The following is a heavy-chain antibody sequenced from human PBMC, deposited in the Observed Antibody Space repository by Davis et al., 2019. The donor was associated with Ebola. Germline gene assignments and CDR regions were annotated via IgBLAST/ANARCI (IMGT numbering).Heavy chain of an antibody. Sequence: ASVKVSCKASGYTFTSYAMNWVRQAPGQGLEWMGWINTNTGNPTYAQGVTGRFVFSLDTSVSTAYLQISSLKAEDTSVYYCARRPQYYYGSGMADYWGQGTLVTVSS. CDR2: INTNTGNP. V-gene: IGHV7-4-1*02. J-gene: IGHJ4*02. D-gene: IGHD3-10*01. CDR3: ARRPQYYYGSGMADY. CDR1: GYTFTSYA.